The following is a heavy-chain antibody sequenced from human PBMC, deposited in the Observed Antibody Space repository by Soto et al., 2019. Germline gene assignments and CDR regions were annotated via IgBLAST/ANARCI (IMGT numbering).Heavy chain of an antibody. CDR3: ARGYCSGGSCYWRGRFDY. D-gene: IGHD2-15*01. CDR1: GYTFTSYA. V-gene: IGHV1-3*01. CDR2: INAGNGNI. J-gene: IGHJ4*02. Sequence: ASVKVSCKASGYTFTSYAMHWVRQAPGQRLEWMGWINAGNGNIKYSQKFQGRVTITRDTSASTAYMELSSLRSEDTAVYYCARGYCSGGSCYWRGRFDYWGQGTLVTVSS.